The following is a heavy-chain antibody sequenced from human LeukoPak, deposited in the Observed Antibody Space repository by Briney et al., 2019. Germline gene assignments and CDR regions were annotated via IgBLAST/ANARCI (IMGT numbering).Heavy chain of an antibody. CDR3: ARGKYSSSWSGYYYMDV. D-gene: IGHD6-13*01. J-gene: IGHJ6*03. CDR1: GGSITSSSYQ. V-gene: IGHV4-61*09. Sequence: PSQTLSLTCTVSGGSITSSSYQWRWIRQPAGKGLEWIGHVYTSGSTNYNPSLKSRVTISVDTSKRQFSLRMSSVTAADTAVYYCARGKYSSSWSGYYYMDVWGKGTTVTISS. CDR2: VYTSGST.